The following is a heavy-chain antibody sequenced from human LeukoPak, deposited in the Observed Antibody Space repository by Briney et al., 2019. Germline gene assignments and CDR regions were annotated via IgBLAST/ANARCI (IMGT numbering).Heavy chain of an antibody. CDR1: GYTFTSYD. D-gene: IGHD6-13*01. CDR2: MNPNSGNT. CDR3: ARGEQQLGYYYYYMDV. Sequence: GASVKVSCKASGYTFTSYDINWVRQATGQGLEWMGWMNPNSGNTGYAQKFQGRVTITRNTSISTAYMELSSLRSEDTAVYYCARGEQQLGYYYYYMDVWGKGTTVTVPS. J-gene: IGHJ6*03. V-gene: IGHV1-8*03.